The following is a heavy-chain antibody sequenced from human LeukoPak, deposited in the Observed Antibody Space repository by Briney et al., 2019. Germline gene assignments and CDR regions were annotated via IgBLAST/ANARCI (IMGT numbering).Heavy chain of an antibody. Sequence: GASVKVSCKASGGTFSSYAISWVRQAPGQGLEWMGRIIPIFGTANYAQKFQGRVTITTDESTSTAYMELSSLRSEDTAVYYCARTGYSGYDHRDYWGQGTLVTVSS. V-gene: IGHV1-69*05. CDR3: ARTGYSGYDHRDY. D-gene: IGHD5-12*01. CDR2: IIPIFGTA. J-gene: IGHJ4*02. CDR1: GGTFSSYA.